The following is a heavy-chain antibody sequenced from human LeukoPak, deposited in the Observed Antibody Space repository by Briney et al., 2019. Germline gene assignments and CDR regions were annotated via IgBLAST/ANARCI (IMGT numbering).Heavy chain of an antibody. CDR2: INHSGST. CDR3: AGSQTAVAH. Sequence: SETLSLTCAVYGGSFSGYYWSWIRQPPGKGLEWIGEINHSGSTNYNPSLKSRVTISVVTSKNQFSLKLSSVTAADTAVYYCAGSQTAVAHWGQGTLVTVSS. CDR1: GGSFSGYY. V-gene: IGHV4-34*01. J-gene: IGHJ4*02. D-gene: IGHD6-19*01.